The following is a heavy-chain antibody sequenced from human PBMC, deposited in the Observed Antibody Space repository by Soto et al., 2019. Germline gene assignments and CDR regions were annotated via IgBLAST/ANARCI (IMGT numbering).Heavy chain of an antibody. Sequence: GSLRLSCAASGFTFSSYAMSWVRQAPGKGLEWVSAISGSGGSTYYSDSVKGRFTISRDNSKNTLYLQMNSLRAEDTAVYYCATCYGSGSYYWSQVYYFDYWGQGTLVTVSS. D-gene: IGHD3-10*01. CDR2: ISGSGGST. V-gene: IGHV3-23*01. J-gene: IGHJ4*02. CDR3: ATCYGSGSYYWSQVYYFDY. CDR1: GFTFSSYA.